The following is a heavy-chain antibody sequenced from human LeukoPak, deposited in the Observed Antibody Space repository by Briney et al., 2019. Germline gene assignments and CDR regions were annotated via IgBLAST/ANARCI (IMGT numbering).Heavy chain of an antibody. D-gene: IGHD3-22*01. J-gene: IGHJ4*02. CDR2: IYYSGST. Sequence: SETLSLTCTVSGGSISSYYWSWIRQPPGKGLEWIGYIYYSGSTNYNPSLKSRVTISVDTPKNQFSLKLTSVTAADTAVYYCARGDYYDSSGYYPFDYWGQGTLVTVSS. CDR3: ARGDYYDSSGYYPFDY. CDR1: GGSISSYY. V-gene: IGHV4-59*08.